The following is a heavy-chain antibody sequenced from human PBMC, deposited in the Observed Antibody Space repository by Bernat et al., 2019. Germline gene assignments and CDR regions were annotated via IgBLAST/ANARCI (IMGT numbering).Heavy chain of an antibody. J-gene: IGHJ6*03. CDR1: GFTFSSYG. Sequence: QVQLVESGGGVVQPGRSLRLSCAASGFTFSSYGMHWVRQAPGKGLEWVAVIWYDGSNKYYADSVKGRFTISRDNSKNTLYLQMNSLRAEDTAVYYCARGYCSGGSCEVYYYYYYMDVWGKGTTVTVSS. CDR2: IWYDGSNK. D-gene: IGHD2-15*01. V-gene: IGHV3-33*01. CDR3: ARGYCSGGSCEVYYYYYYMDV.